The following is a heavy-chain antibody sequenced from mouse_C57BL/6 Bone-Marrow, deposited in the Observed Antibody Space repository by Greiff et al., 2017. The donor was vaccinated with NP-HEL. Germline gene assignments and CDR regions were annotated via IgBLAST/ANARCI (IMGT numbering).Heavy chain of an antibody. Sequence: VQLQQPGAELVMPGASVKLSCKASGYTFTSYWMHWVKQRPGQGLEWIGEIDPSDSYTNYNQKFKGKSTLTVDKSSSTAYMQLSSLTSEDSAVYYCARGGDYGADYWGQGTTLTVSS. CDR3: ARGGDYGADY. CDR2: IDPSDSYT. D-gene: IGHD2-4*01. CDR1: GYTFTSYW. V-gene: IGHV1-69*01. J-gene: IGHJ2*01.